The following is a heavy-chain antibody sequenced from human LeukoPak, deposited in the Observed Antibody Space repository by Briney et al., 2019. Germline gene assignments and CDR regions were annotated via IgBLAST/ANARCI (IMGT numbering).Heavy chain of an antibody. CDR1: GGTFSNYG. CDR3: ARDLCLTGDRAFDY. J-gene: IGHJ4*02. Sequence: ASVKVSCKASGGTFSNYGFSWVRQAPGQGLEWMGGIIPIFGTANYAQKFQGRVTITADKSTSTAYMELSSLRSEDTAVYYCARDLCLTGDRAFDYWGQGTLVTVSS. CDR2: IIPIFGTA. D-gene: IGHD3-9*01. V-gene: IGHV1-69*06.